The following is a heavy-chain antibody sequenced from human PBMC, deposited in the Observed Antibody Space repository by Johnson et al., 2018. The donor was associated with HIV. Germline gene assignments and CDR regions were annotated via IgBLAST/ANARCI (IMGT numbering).Heavy chain of an antibody. CDR3: ARSVSLVRGALDI. V-gene: IGHV3-11*01. Sequence: QVQLVESGGGVVQPGGSLRLSCAASGFTFSDYYMSWIRQAPGKGLEWVSYISSSGSTIYYADSVKGRFTISRDNAKNSLYLQMNSLRVDDTAVYYCARSVSLVRGALDIWGQGTMVTVSS. J-gene: IGHJ3*02. CDR2: ISSSGSTI. D-gene: IGHD2/OR15-2a*01. CDR1: GFTFSDYY.